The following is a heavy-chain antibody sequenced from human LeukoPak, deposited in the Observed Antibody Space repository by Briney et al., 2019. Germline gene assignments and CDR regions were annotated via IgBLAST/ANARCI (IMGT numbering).Heavy chain of an antibody. J-gene: IGHJ5*02. V-gene: IGHV3-21*01. CDR1: GFTFSSYS. Sequence: GGSLRLSCAASGFTFSSYSMNWVRKAPGKGLEWVSSISSSSSYIYYADSVKGRFTISRDNAKSSLYLQMNSLRAQDTAVYYCARETLWFGEYRWFDPWGQGTLVTVSS. CDR2: ISSSSSYI. CDR3: ARETLWFGEYRWFDP. D-gene: IGHD3-10*01.